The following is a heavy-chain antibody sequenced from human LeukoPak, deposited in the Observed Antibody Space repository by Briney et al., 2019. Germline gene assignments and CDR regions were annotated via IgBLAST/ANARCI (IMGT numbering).Heavy chain of an antibody. CDR1: GFTFSSYA. D-gene: IGHD5-12*01. Sequence: GSLRLSCAASGFTFSSYAMNWVRQAPGKGLEWVSTISGSGGSTYYADSVRGRFTISRDNSKNTLYVQMSSLRAEDTAVYYCAKGYSGYDLDYFDYWGQGTLVTASS. CDR3: AKGYSGYDLDYFDY. CDR2: ISGSGGST. V-gene: IGHV3-23*01. J-gene: IGHJ4*02.